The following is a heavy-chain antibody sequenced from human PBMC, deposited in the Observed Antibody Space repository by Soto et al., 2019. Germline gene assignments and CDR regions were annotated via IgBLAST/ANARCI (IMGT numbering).Heavy chain of an antibody. D-gene: IGHD6-13*01. CDR3: ARVIAAAGTHFGDYYGMDV. CDR2: ISAYNGNT. J-gene: IGHJ6*02. CDR1: GYTFTSYG. Sequence: ASVKVSCKASGYTFTSYGISWVRQAPGQGLEWMGWISAYNGNTNYAQKLQGRVTMTTDTSTSTAYMELRSLRSDDTAVYYCARVIAAAGTHFGDYYGMDVWGQGTTVTVSS. V-gene: IGHV1-18*01.